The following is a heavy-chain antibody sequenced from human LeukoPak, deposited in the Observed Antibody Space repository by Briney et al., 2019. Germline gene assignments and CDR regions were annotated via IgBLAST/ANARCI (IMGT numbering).Heavy chain of an antibody. J-gene: IGHJ6*03. Sequence: PGGSQRLSCAASGFTLSSYAMSWVRQAPGKGQEWVSSIRASGGSTNYADSVKGRFTISRDNSKNTVYLQMNSLRAEDTAVYYCAKVIEGSERLTMVRGVIIKTAGLYYMDVWGKGTTVTVSS. CDR1: GFTLSSYA. V-gene: IGHV3-23*01. CDR2: IRASGGST. D-gene: IGHD3-10*01. CDR3: AKVIEGSERLTMVRGVIIKTAGLYYMDV.